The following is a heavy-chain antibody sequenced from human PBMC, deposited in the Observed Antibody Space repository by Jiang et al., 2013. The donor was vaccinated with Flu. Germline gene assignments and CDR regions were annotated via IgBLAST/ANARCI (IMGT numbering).Heavy chain of an antibody. D-gene: IGHD3-22*01. Sequence: GGGDGTYYADSVEGRFTISRDSSKNTXFLQMNSLRAEDTAVYYCAKLVDYFDSSGYFDYWGRGTLVTVSS. CDR2: GGGDGT. J-gene: IGHJ4*02. V-gene: IGHV3-23*01. CDR3: AKLVDYFDSSGYFDY.